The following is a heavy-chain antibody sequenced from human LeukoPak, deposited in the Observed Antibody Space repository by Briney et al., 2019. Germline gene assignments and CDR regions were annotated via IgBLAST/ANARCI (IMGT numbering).Heavy chain of an antibody. Sequence: SETLSLTCTVSGGSISSYYWTWIRQPPGKGLEWIGYISYSGSTNYNPSLKSRVTISVDTSKNQFSLKLSSVTAADTAVYYCARGTGPWMTTVTAFDYWGQGTLVTVSS. V-gene: IGHV4-59*01. CDR3: ARGTGPWMTTVTAFDY. CDR1: GGSISSYY. CDR2: ISYSGST. D-gene: IGHD4-17*01. J-gene: IGHJ4*02.